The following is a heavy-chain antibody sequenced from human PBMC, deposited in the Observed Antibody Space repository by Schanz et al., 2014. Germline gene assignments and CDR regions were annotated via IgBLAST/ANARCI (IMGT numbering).Heavy chain of an antibody. J-gene: IGHJ3*02. D-gene: IGHD1-26*01. CDR2: ISGRGDST. CDR3: AKVGPYSGSLGAFDI. V-gene: IGHV3-23*04. CDR1: GFSFSTYA. Sequence: EARLVESGGGLVEPGGSLRLSCAASGFSFSTYAMNWVRQAPGKGLEWVSLISGRGDSTHYADSVKGRFTISRDNSKNTLYLQMNSLRAEDSAVYYCAKVGPYSGSLGAFDIWGQGTMVTVSS.